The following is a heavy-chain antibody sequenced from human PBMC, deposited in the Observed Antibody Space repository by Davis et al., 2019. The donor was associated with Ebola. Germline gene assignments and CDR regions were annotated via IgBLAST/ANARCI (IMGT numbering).Heavy chain of an antibody. CDR1: GYTFTGYY. Sequence: ASVKVSCKASGYTFTGYYMHWVRQAPGQGLEWMGWINPNSGGTNYAQKFQGWVIMTRDTSISTAYMELSRLRSDDTAVYYCARWGRGGLEAGHFDYWGQGTLVTVSS. D-gene: IGHD1-1*01. CDR3: ARWGRGGLEAGHFDY. V-gene: IGHV1-2*04. CDR2: INPNSGGT. J-gene: IGHJ4*02.